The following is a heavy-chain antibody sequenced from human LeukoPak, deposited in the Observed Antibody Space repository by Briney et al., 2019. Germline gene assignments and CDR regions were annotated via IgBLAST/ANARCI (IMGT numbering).Heavy chain of an antibody. CDR1: GDSMSSYY. J-gene: IGHJ4*02. CDR2: ISYSGST. Sequence: SETLSLTCTVSGDSMSSYYWSWIRQPPGKGLEWIAYISYSGSTKYNPSLQNRVTISIDTSKDQFSLKLSTVTAADTAVYYCAREYSSSPFDYWGQGTLVTVSS. V-gene: IGHV4-59*01. D-gene: IGHD6-6*01. CDR3: AREYSSSPFDY.